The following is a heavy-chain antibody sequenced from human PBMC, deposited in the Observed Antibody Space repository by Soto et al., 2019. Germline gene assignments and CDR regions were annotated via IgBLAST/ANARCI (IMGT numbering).Heavy chain of an antibody. CDR3: ARRKASSTTSLSFRAGFDY. J-gene: IGHJ4*02. CDR2: IYPGDSDT. CDR1: GYSFTHYW. Sequence: LGESLKISCTGYGYSFTHYWIGWVRQMPGKGLEWMGLIYPGDSDTRYSPSFEGQVTISADKSISTAYLQWSGLKASDTAMYYCARRKASSTTSLSFRAGFDYWGQGTLVTV. V-gene: IGHV5-51*01. D-gene: IGHD2-2*01.